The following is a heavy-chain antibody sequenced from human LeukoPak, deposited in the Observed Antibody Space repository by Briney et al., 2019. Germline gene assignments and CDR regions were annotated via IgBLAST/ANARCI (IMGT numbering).Heavy chain of an antibody. CDR1: GGSISSSSYY. D-gene: IGHD6-13*01. Sequence: SETLSLTCTVSGGSISSSSYYWGWIRQPPGKGLEWIGGIYYSGTTYYNLSLKSRVTISVDTSKNQFSLKLSSVTAADTTVYYCARHRGIAAAGTPYDAFDIWGQGTMVTVSS. CDR2: IYYSGTT. CDR3: ARHRGIAAAGTPYDAFDI. V-gene: IGHV4-39*01. J-gene: IGHJ3*02.